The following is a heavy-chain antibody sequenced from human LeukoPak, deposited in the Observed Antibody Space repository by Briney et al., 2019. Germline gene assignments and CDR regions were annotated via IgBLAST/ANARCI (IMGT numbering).Heavy chain of an antibody. V-gene: IGHV3-48*03. Sequence: GGSLRLSCAASGFTFGSYEMTWVRQAPGKGLEWVSYISSSGSTIYYADSVKGRFTISRDNAKNSLYLQMNSLRAEDTAVYYCARVRGQWLVRGGFDYWGQGTLVTVSS. J-gene: IGHJ4*02. D-gene: IGHD6-19*01. CDR1: GFTFGSYE. CDR2: ISSSGSTI. CDR3: ARVRGQWLVRGGFDY.